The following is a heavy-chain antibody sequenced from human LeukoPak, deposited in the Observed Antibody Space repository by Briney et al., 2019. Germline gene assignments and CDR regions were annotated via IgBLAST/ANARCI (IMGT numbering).Heavy chain of an antibody. CDR2: IYSGGTT. V-gene: IGHV3-66*02. D-gene: IGHD6-13*01. CDR3: ASSSWSRSNWFDP. J-gene: IGHJ5*02. CDR1: GFTVSSNS. Sequence: PGGSLRLSCAASGFTVSSNSMTWVRQAPGKGLEWVSVIYSGGTTYYADSVKGRFTISRDNSKNTLYLQMNSLRLEDTAVYYCASSSWSRSNWFDPWGQGTLVTVPS.